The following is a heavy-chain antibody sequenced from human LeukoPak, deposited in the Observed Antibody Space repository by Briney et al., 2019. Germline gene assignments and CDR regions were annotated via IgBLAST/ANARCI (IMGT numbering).Heavy chain of an antibody. V-gene: IGHV1-2*02. CDR2: INPNSGGT. CDR3: ARDYDSSGYYEEGNWFDP. D-gene: IGHD3-22*01. J-gene: IGHJ5*02. CDR1: GCTFTGYY. Sequence: ASVKVSCKASGCTFTGYYMHWVRQAPGQGLEWMGWINPNSGGTNYAQKFQGRVTMTRDTSISTAYMELSRLRSDDTAVYYCARDYDSSGYYEEGNWFDPWGQGTLVTVSS.